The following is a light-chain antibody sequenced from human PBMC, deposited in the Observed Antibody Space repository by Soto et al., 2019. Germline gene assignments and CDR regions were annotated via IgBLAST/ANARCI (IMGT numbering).Light chain of an antibody. V-gene: IGLV2-14*01. Sequence: QSVLTQPASVSGSPGQSITISCTGTSSDVGGYNYVSWYQQHPGKAPKVMIYEVTNRPSGVSNRFSGSKSGSTASLTISGLQAEDEADYYCSSYTTSSTYVFGTGTKLTVL. CDR1: SSDVGGYNY. CDR2: EVT. CDR3: SSYTTSSTYV. J-gene: IGLJ1*01.